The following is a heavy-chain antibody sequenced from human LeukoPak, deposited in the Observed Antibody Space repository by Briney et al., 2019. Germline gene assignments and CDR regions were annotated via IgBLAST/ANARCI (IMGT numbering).Heavy chain of an antibody. J-gene: IGHJ4*02. Sequence: ASVKVSCKASGYTFTSYGISWVRQAPGQGLEWMGWISAYNGNTNYAQKLQGRVTMTTDTPTSTAYMELRSLRSDDTAVYYCAITLLWFGESAGYFDYWGQGTLVTVSS. CDR2: ISAYNGNT. V-gene: IGHV1-18*01. D-gene: IGHD3-10*01. CDR3: AITLLWFGESAGYFDY. CDR1: GYTFTSYG.